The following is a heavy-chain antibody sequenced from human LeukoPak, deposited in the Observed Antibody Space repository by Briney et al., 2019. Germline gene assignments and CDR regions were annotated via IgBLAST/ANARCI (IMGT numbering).Heavy chain of an antibody. J-gene: IGHJ4*02. CDR1: GFTFSSYA. D-gene: IGHD3-22*01. V-gene: IGHV3-64*01. CDR3: AINYYDSSGYFDY. Sequence: PGGSLRLSCAASGFTFSSYAMHWVRQAPGKGLEYVSAISSNGGSTYYANSVKGRFTISRDNSKNTLYLQMGSLRAEDMAVYYCAINYYDSSGYFDYWGQGTLVTVSS. CDR2: ISSNGGST.